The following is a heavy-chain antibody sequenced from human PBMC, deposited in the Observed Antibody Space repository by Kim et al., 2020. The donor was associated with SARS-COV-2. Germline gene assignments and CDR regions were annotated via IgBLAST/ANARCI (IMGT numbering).Heavy chain of an antibody. V-gene: IGHV1-3*01. CDR3: ARGGYCSGGSCFLYNWFDP. Sequence: ASVKVSCKASGYTFTSYAMHWVRQAPGQRLEWMGWINAGNGNTKYSQKFQGRVTITRDTSASTAYMELSSLRSEDTAVYYCARGGYCSGGSCFLYNWFDPWGQGTLVTVSS. D-gene: IGHD2-15*01. J-gene: IGHJ5*02. CDR1: GYTFTSYA. CDR2: INAGNGNT.